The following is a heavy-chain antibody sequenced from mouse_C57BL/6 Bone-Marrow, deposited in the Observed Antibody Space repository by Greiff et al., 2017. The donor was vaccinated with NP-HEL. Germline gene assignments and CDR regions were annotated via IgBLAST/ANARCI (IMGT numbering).Heavy chain of an antibody. CDR3: ARAYYGSDWFAY. J-gene: IGHJ3*01. CDR1: GFTFSSYA. V-gene: IGHV5-4*03. Sequence: EVKLVESGGGLVKPGGSLKLSCAASGFTFSSYAMSWVRQTPEKRLEWVAIISDGGSYTYYPDNVTGRFTISRDNAKNNLYLQMSHLKSEDTAMYYCARAYYGSDWFAYWGQGTLVTVSA. CDR2: ISDGGSYT. D-gene: IGHD1-1*01.